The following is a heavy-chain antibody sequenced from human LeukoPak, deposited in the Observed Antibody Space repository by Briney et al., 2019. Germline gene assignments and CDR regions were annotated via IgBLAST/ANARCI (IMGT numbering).Heavy chain of an antibody. J-gene: IGHJ4*02. V-gene: IGHV3-23*01. CDR3: AKDRRSNGD. D-gene: IGHD4-17*01. CDR2: ISGSGGST. CDR1: GFTFSSYA. Sequence: GGSLRLPCVVSGFTFSSYAMSWVRQAPGKGLEWVSAISGSGGSTYHADSVKGRFTISRDNSKNTLYLQMSSLRAEDTAVYYCAKDRRSNGDWGQGTLVTVSS.